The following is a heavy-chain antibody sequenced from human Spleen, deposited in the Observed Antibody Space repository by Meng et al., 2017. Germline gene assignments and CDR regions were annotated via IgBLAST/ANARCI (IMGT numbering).Heavy chain of an antibody. J-gene: IGHJ4*02. Sequence: QVLLQQWGAGLLKPSETLLLTCVVSGGSFSDYYWSWIRQPPGKGLEWIGEINHSGSTNYNPSLESRATISVDTSQNNLSLKLSSVTAADSAVYYCARGPTTMAHDFDYWGQGTLVTVSS. CDR3: ARGPTTMAHDFDY. V-gene: IGHV4-34*01. D-gene: IGHD4-11*01. CDR2: INHSGST. CDR1: GGSFSDYY.